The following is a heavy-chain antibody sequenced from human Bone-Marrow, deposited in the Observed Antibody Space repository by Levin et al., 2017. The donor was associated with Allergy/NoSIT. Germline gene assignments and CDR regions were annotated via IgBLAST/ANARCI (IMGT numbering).Heavy chain of an antibody. D-gene: IGHD6-13*01. V-gene: IGHV4-30-2*01. CDR1: GGSISSGGYS. CDR3: ARTGTPLMGADAFDI. Sequence: SETLSLTCAVSGGSISSGGYSWSWIRQPPGKGPEWIGFILQSGSAYYNPSLKSRVTISEDRSKNEFSLKLTSVTAADTAVYYCARTGTPLMGADAFDIWGQGTMVTVSS. CDR2: ILQSGSA. J-gene: IGHJ3*02.